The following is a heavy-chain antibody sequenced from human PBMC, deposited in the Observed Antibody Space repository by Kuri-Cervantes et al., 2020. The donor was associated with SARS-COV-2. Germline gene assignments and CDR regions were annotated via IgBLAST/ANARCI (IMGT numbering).Heavy chain of an antibody. Sequence: SQTLSLTCAVSGYSISSGYYWGWIRQPPGKGLEWIGSIYHSGSTYYNPSLKSRVTISVDTSKNQFSLKLSSVTAADTAVYYCARLIMRELVWDYWGQGTLVTVSS. J-gene: IGHJ4*02. V-gene: IGHV4-38-2*01. CDR1: GYSISSGYY. CDR2: IYHSGST. CDR3: ARLIMRELVWDY. D-gene: IGHD1-26*01.